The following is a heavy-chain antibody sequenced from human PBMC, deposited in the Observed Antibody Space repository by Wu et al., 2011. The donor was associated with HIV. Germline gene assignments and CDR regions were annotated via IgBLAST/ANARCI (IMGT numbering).Heavy chain of an antibody. CDR3: ARDPIVGATMEDN. D-gene: IGHD1-26*01. V-gene: IGHV1-2*02. Sequence: QVQLVQSGAEVKKPGASVKVSCKASGYTFTDYYIHWVRQAPGQGLEWMGWINPLSGGTNFAQKFQGRVTMTWDTSISTAYMELTRLRSDDTAVYYCARDPIVGATMEDNWGQGTLVTVSS. CDR2: INPLSGGT. J-gene: IGHJ4*02. CDR1: GYTFTDYY.